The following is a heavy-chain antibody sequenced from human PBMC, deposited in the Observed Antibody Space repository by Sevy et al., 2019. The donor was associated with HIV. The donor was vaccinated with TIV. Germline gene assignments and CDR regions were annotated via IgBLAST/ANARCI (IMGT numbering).Heavy chain of an antibody. V-gene: IGHV3-21*01. Sequence: GGSLRLSCAASGFTFSSYRMTWVRQAPGKGLEWVSCISSTSAYINYADSVKGRFTISRDNAKNLLYLQMDSLRAEDTAVYYCARAVLEISTWRSDYWGQGTLVSVSS. CDR2: ISSTSAYI. J-gene: IGHJ4*02. D-gene: IGHD1-1*01. CDR1: GFTFSSYR. CDR3: ARAVLEISTWRSDY.